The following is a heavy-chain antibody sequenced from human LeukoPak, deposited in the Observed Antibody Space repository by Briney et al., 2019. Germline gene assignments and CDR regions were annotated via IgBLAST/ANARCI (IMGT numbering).Heavy chain of an antibody. CDR1: GFTFSSYE. V-gene: IGHV3-48*03. D-gene: IGHD3-16*01. J-gene: IGHJ4*02. CDR3: AGGPQYGGSFAF. Sequence: GGSLRLSCAASGFTFSSYELAWVRQAPGMGLEWVAYISNSGSPIKYGDAVKGRFTISRDNSKNSVYLQMNRLRDEGTALYYCAGGPQYGGSFAFWGQGTLVTVSS. CDR2: ISNSGSPI.